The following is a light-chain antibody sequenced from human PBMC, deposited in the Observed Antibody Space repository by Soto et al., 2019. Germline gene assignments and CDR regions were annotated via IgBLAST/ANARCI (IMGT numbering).Light chain of an antibody. CDR3: QQYGYSPKT. J-gene: IGKJ2*01. Sequence: EIVLTQSPGTLSLSPGERATLSCRASQSVSSGYLAWYQQKPGQAPRLLSYAASTRATRIPDRFSGSASGTDFTLTISRLQHEDFEVYYCQQYGYSPKTFGQGTKLEIK. V-gene: IGKV3-20*01. CDR2: AAS. CDR1: QSVSSGY.